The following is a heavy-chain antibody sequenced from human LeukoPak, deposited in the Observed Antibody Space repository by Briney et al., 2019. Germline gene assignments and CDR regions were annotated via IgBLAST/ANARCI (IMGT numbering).Heavy chain of an antibody. CDR1: GGSISSGAYY. D-gene: IGHD3-22*01. Sequence: SETLSLHSTVSGGSISSGAYYWSWIRQPPGKDLEWIGYTYYSGSTYYNPSLKNRVSISVDTSKNQFSLNLSSVTAADTAVYYCARPYYYDSRIDPWGQGTLVTVSS. J-gene: IGHJ5*02. CDR2: TYYSGST. V-gene: IGHV4-30-4*01. CDR3: ARPYYYDSRIDP.